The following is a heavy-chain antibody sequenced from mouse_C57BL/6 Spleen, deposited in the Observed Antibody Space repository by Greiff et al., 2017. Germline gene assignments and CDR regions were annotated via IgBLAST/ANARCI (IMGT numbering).Heavy chain of an antibody. V-gene: IGHV2-3*01. J-gene: IGHJ1*03. CDR3: SITFDGYYEWYFDV. Sequence: QVQLQPSGPGLVAPSQRLSITCTVSGFSLTSYGVSWVRQPPGKGLEWLGVIWGDGSTNYHSAIISRLSISKDNSKSQVFLKLNSLQTDDTATYYCSITFDGYYEWYFDVWGTGTTVTVSS. D-gene: IGHD2-3*01. CDR1: GFSLTSYG. CDR2: IWGDGST.